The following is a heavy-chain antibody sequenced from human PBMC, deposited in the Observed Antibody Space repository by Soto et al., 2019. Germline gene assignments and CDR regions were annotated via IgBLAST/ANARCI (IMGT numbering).Heavy chain of an antibody. V-gene: IGHV3-23*01. Sequence: EVQLLESGGGWVQPGGSLRLSCEASGFTFSSYAMSWSRQAQGKGLEWVSAISGSGGSTYYADSVKGRFTISRDNSKNTLYLQMNSLRAEDTAVYYCASSYSNYSVPLDYWGQGTLVTVSS. J-gene: IGHJ4*02. D-gene: IGHD4-4*01. CDR3: ASSYSNYSVPLDY. CDR1: GFTFSSYA. CDR2: ISGSGGST.